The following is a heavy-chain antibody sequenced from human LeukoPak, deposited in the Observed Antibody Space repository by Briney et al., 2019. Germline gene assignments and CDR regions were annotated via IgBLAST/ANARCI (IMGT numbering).Heavy chain of an antibody. V-gene: IGHV4-59*01. D-gene: IGHD6-19*01. J-gene: IGHJ4*02. Sequence: SETLSLTCTVSGGSISSYYWSWIRQPPGKGLEWIGYIYYTGSTNYNPSLKSRVTLSVDTSTNQFSLKVNSVTVSDAAVYYCARDRAVGGRFFDLWGQGILVSVSS. CDR3: ARDRAVGGRFFDL. CDR1: GGSISSYY. CDR2: IYYTGST.